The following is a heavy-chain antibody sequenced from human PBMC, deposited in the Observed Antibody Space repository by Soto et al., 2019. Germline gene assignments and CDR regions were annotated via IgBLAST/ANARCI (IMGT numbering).Heavy chain of an antibody. CDR3: ARDRGEYLELRITPLDY. CDR1: GGTFSSYA. CDR2: IIPIFGTA. D-gene: IGHD1-7*01. Sequence: QVQLVQSGAEVKKPGSSVQVSCKASGGTFSSYAISWVRQAPGQGLEWMGGIIPIFGTANYAQKFQGRVTITADKATRTAYVELSRLRSEDTAMFYCARDRGEYLELRITPLDYWGQGTLVNVSS. J-gene: IGHJ4*02. V-gene: IGHV1-69*06.